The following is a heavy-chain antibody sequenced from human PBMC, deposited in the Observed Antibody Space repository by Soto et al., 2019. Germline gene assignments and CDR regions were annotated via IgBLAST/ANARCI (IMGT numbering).Heavy chain of an antibody. V-gene: IGHV4-4*02. CDR1: GGSISSSNW. Sequence: QVQLQESGPRLVKPSGTLSLTCAVSGGSISSSNWWTWIRQPPGKGLEWIGEIYHSGSTNYNPSLKSRATISVDKSKNQFSLNLNSVTAADTAVYYCAREWLRRMDYWGQGTLVTVSS. J-gene: IGHJ4*02. CDR3: AREWLRRMDY. D-gene: IGHD5-12*01. CDR2: IYHSGST.